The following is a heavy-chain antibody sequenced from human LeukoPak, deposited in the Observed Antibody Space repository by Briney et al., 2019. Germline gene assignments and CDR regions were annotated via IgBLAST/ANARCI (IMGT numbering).Heavy chain of an antibody. CDR1: GGTFSSYA. J-gene: IGHJ4*02. V-gene: IGHV1-69*13. CDR3: ARGYIGRDGYNSAGFDY. D-gene: IGHD5-24*01. CDR2: IIPIFGTA. Sequence: SVKVSCTASGGTFSSYAISWVRQAPGQGLEWMGGIIPIFGTANYAQKFQGRVTITADESTSTAYMELSSLRSEDTAVYYCARGYIGRDGYNSAGFDYWGQGTLVTVSS.